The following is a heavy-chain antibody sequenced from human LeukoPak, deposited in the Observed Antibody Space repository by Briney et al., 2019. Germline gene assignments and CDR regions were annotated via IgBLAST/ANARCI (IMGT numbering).Heavy chain of an antibody. D-gene: IGHD3-9*01. CDR2: IRTTAEGAKYA. J-gene: IGHJ4*02. CDR1: GFTFNNYA. CDR3: ETDIRYAFDY. V-gene: IGHV3-48*02. Sequence: PGGSLRLSCAASGFTFNNYAMNWVRQAPGNGLERISNIRTTAEGAKYAYYADSVKGRVTISRDDGKNTLYLHMNSLRDDDTAVYYCETDIRYAFDYWGQGILVTVSS.